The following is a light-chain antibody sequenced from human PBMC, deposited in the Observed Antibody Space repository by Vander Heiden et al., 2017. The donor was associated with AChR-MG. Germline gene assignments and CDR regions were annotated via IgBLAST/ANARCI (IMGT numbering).Light chain of an antibody. CDR1: NIGSKK. CDR2: GGR. J-gene: IGLJ3*02. CDR3: QLWDNSGVL. Sequence: SFQVTQALSVSVALGQTARITCGGTNIGSKKVHWYQQKAGQAPVLVMYGGRDRPSGIPERFSGSNSENTATLTISGVQGGDEGDYFCQLWDNSGVLFGGGTKLTVL. V-gene: IGLV3-9*01.